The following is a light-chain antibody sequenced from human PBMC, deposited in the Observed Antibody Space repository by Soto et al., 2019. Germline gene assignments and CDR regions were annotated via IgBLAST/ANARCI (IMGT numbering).Light chain of an antibody. J-gene: IGKJ4*01. Sequence: DIQMTQSPSAMSASVGDRVTITCRASRDINNYLVWFQQKPGTVPKRLIYAASSLQSGVPSRFSGSRSGTEFTLTISSLQPEDFATYYCLQHNSYPLTFGGGTKVEIK. CDR1: RDINNY. CDR3: LQHNSYPLT. CDR2: AAS. V-gene: IGKV1-17*03.